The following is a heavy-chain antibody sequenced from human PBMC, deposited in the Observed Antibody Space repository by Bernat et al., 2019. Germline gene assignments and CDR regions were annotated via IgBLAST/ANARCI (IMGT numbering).Heavy chain of an antibody. Sequence: QVHLQESGPGLVKPSQTLSLTCTVSGGSISSGGYYWSWIRQHPGKGLEWIGYIYYSGSTYYNPSLKSRVTISVDTSKNQFSLKLSSVTAADTAVYYCARTGSYYYDSSGQFDYWGQGTLVTVSS. CDR3: ARTGSYYYDSSGQFDY. J-gene: IGHJ4*02. D-gene: IGHD3-22*01. CDR2: IYYSGST. CDR1: GGSISSGGYY. V-gene: IGHV4-31*03.